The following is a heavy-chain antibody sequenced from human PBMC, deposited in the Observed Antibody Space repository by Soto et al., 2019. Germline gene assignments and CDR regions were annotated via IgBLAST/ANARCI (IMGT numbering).Heavy chain of an antibody. CDR2: IKEDGSEK. CDR3: ARDSVDTAMAAFYYYGMDV. Sequence: EVQLVESGGGLVQPGGSLRLSCAASGFTFSSYWMSWVRQAPGKGLEWVANIKEDGSEKNYVDFVKGRFTISRDNAKNSLYLQMNSLRVEDTALYYSARDSVDTAMAAFYYYGMDVWGQGTTVTVSS. V-gene: IGHV3-7*01. D-gene: IGHD5-18*01. J-gene: IGHJ6*02. CDR1: GFTFSSYW.